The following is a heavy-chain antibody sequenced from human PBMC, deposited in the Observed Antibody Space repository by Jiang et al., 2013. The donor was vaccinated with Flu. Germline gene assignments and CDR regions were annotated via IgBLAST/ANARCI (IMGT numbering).Heavy chain of an antibody. J-gene: IGHJ6*02. CDR1: GYTFTSYY. Sequence: GAEVKKPGASVKVSCKASGYTFTSYYMHWVRQAPGQGLEWMGIINPSGGSTSYAQKFQGRVTMTRDTSTSTVYMELSSLRSEDTAVYYCARDQSMVMVRGVITSRRCVGMDVWGQGTTVTVSS. CDR3: ARDQSMVMVRGVITSRRCVGMDV. CDR2: INPSGGST. D-gene: IGHD3-10*01. V-gene: IGHV1-46*01.